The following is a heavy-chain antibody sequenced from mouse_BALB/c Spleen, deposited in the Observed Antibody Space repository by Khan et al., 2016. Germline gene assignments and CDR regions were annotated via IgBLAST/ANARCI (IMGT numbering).Heavy chain of an antibody. CDR1: GYSITSGYS. D-gene: IGHD1-1*01. J-gene: IGHJ2*01. Sequence: EVQLQESGPDLVKPSQSLSLTCTVTGYSITSGYSWHWIRQFPGNKLEWMAYIHYSGSTYYNPTLKSRISITRDTSKNQFFLQLISVSTEDTATYYCTREDNYGSGYWGQGNTLAVS. CDR3: TREDNYGSGY. V-gene: IGHV3-1*02. CDR2: IHYSGST.